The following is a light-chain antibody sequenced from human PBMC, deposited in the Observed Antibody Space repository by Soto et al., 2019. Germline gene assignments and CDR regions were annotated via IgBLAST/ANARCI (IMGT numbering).Light chain of an antibody. CDR3: QHYNNWPFT. CDR1: QSVSSN. Sequence: EIVMTQSPATLSVSPGERATLSCRASQSVSSNLAWYQQKPGQAPRLLIYDASGRATGIPARFSGSGSGTEFTLTISSLQSEDFAVYYCQHYNNWPFTFGQGTKLEI. J-gene: IGKJ2*01. CDR2: DAS. V-gene: IGKV3-15*01.